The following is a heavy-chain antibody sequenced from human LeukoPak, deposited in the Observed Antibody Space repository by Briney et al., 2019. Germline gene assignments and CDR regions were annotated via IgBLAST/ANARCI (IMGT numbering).Heavy chain of an antibody. Sequence: PVQSPRLSCAASGFTFNSNYMSWVRQAPGKGLEWVSIIYTDGSKFYADSVKGRFTISRDNSKNTLNLQMNTLRAEDTAVYYCARGSNGGYYVFDYWGQET. CDR2: IYTDGSK. J-gene: IGHJ4*02. D-gene: IGHD4-17*01. CDR1: GFTFNSNY. CDR3: ARGSNGGYYVFDY. V-gene: IGHV3-53*01.